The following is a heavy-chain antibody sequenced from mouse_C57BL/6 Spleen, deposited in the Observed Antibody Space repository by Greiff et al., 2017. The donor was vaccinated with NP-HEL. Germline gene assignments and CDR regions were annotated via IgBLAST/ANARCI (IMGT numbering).Heavy chain of an antibody. CDR2: IHPNSGST. J-gene: IGHJ4*01. CDR3: ASITTVVAYYAMDY. D-gene: IGHD1-1*01. Sequence: QVQLQQPGAELVKPGASVKLSCKASGYTFTSYWMHWVKQRPGQGLEWIGMIHPNSGSTNYNEKFKSKATLTVDKSSSTAYMQLSSLTSEDSAVYYCASITTVVAYYAMDYWGQGTSVTVSS. CDR1: GYTFTSYW. V-gene: IGHV1-64*01.